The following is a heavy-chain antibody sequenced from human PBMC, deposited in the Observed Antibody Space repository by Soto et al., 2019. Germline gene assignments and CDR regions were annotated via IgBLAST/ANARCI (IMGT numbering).Heavy chain of an antibody. J-gene: IGHJ4*02. V-gene: IGHV3-35*01. D-gene: IGHD1-26*01. CDR2: VSWNGSRT. CDR1: GFTFSNSD. Sequence: PGGSLRLSCAASGFTFSNSDMNWVHQAPGKGLEWVSGVSWNGSRTHYADSVKGRFIISRDNSRNTLYLQTNSLRAEDTAVYYCVRNLVEGGYIPRGFDYWGQGTLVTVSS. CDR3: VRNLVEGGYIPRGFDY.